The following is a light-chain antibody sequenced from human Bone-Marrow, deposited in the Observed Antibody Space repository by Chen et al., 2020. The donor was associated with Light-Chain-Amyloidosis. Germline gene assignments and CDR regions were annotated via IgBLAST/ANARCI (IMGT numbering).Light chain of an antibody. CDR1: SGSIASNY. J-gene: IGLJ3*02. CDR3: QSYDSSNSWV. V-gene: IGLV6-57*02. CDR2: EDN. Sequence: NFMLTQSHSVSESPGKTVTISCTGSSGSIASNYVQWYQQRPGSAPTTVIYEDNQRPSGVPARFSGSIDSSSNSASLTSSGLKTEDEADYYCQSYDSSNSWVFGGGTKLTVL.